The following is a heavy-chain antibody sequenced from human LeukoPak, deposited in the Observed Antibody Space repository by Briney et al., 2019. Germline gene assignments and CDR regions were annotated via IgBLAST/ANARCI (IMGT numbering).Heavy chain of an antibody. CDR1: GFTFDDYW. CDR3: AELGITMIGGV. Sequence: GGSLRFSCGASGFTFDDYWMSWVRQAPGQGLEWVANINQDGSEKSYLDSAKGRFTISRDNAKNSLYLQMNSLRAEDTAVYYCAELGITMIGGVWGKGTTVTISS. D-gene: IGHD3-10*02. J-gene: IGHJ6*04. V-gene: IGHV3-7*01. CDR2: INQDGSEK.